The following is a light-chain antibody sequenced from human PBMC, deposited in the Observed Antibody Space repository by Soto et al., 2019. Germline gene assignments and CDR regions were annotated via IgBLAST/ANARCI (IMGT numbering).Light chain of an antibody. CDR2: EAS. Sequence: IKLTQSPSSLSAAVADRVTITCRASQGINRYLAWYQQKPGKVPQLLMYEASILQSGVTSRFSGMCSWTDCTLTISSLTHADLATYCCQQSYSTTLSFGGGTKVDIK. CDR3: QQSYSTTLS. CDR1: QGINRY. J-gene: IGKJ4*01. V-gene: IGKV1-39*01.